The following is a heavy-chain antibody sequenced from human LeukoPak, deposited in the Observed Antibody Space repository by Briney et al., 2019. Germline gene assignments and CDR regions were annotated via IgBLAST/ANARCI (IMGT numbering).Heavy chain of an antibody. CDR2: TYYRSKWYN. J-gene: IGHJ4*02. Sequence: SQTLSLTCGISGDSVSSNNGAWNWIRQSPSRGLEWLGRTYYRSKWYNDYAGSMKGRITISPDTSKNQFSLQLNSVPPEDTAVYYCAMDVGTSGWYTFDYWGQGTLVTVSS. CDR3: AMDVGTSGWYTFDY. CDR1: GDSVSSNNGA. V-gene: IGHV6-1*01. D-gene: IGHD6-19*01.